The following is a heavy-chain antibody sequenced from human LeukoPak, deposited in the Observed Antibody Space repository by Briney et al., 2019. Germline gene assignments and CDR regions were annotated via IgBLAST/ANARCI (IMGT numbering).Heavy chain of an antibody. V-gene: IGHV4-4*07. D-gene: IGHD5-18*01. Sequence: SGTLSLTFPVSGGSISSYYWNWLRQPAGKGLEWIGRIYSSGSTNYNPSLKSRVTMSVDTSKNQFSLKVRSVTAADTAVYYCAGYNYGHFDYWGQGTLVTVSS. CDR3: AGYNYGHFDY. CDR1: GGSISSYY. CDR2: IYSSGST. J-gene: IGHJ4*02.